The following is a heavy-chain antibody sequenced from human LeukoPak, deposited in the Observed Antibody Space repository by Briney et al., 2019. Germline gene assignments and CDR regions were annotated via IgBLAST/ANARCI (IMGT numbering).Heavy chain of an antibody. D-gene: IGHD3-9*01. CDR3: AKSDILTGYGSWFDY. CDR2: ISSSSSTI. J-gene: IGHJ4*02. CDR1: GFTFSSYS. V-gene: IGHV3-48*01. Sequence: GGSLRLSCAASGFTFSSYSMNWVRQAPGKGLEWVTYISSSSSTIYYADSVKGRFTISRDNSKNTLYLQMNSLRAEDTAVYYCAKSDILTGYGSWFDYWGQGTLVTVSS.